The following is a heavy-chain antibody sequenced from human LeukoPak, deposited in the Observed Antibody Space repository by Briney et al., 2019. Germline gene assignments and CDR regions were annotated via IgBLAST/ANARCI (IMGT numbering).Heavy chain of an antibody. J-gene: IGHJ4*02. Sequence: ASVKVSCXASGYTFTSYGISWVRQAPGQGLEWMGWISAYNGNTNYAQKLQGRVTMTTDTSTSTAYMELRSLRSDDTAVYYCARSSGGYYYDSSGFLDYWGQGTLVTVSS. CDR3: ARSSGGYYYDSSGFLDY. V-gene: IGHV1-18*01. CDR2: ISAYNGNT. D-gene: IGHD3-22*01. CDR1: GYTFTSYG.